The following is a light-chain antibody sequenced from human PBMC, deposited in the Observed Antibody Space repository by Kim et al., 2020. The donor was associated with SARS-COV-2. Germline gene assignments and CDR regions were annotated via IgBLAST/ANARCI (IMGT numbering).Light chain of an antibody. V-gene: IGLV1-40*01. CDR1: SSNIGAGYD. CDR3: QSFDSRLTGSV. J-gene: IGLJ3*02. CDR2: NNN. Sequence: QSVLTQPPSVSGAPGQRITISCTGGSSNIGAGYDVHWYRQLPGTAPKLVIYNNNNRPSGVPDRFSGSNSGTSASLVITGLQAEDEADYYCQSFDSRLTGSVFGGGTQLTV.